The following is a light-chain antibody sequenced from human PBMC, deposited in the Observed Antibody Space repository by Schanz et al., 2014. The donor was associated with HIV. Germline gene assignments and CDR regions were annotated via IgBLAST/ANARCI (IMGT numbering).Light chain of an antibody. V-gene: IGKV1-27*01. J-gene: IGKJ3*01. CDR2: RAS. CDR1: QAISNS. CDR3: QQLNSYPLFA. Sequence: DIQMTQSPSSLSASVGDRVTITCRASQAISNSLAWYQHKPGKVPALLIYRASTLQSGVPSRFSGSGSGTDFTLTISSLQPEDFATYYCQQLNSYPLFAFGPGTKVDV.